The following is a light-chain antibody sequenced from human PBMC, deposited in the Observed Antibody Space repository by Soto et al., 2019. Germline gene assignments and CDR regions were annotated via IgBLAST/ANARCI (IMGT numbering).Light chain of an antibody. CDR3: QTWGIGLQGV. J-gene: IGLJ2*01. V-gene: IGLV4-69*01. CDR1: SGHNSYA. Sequence: QSLLTQSPSASASLGASVKLTCTLSSGHNSYAIAWHQQQPEKGPRYLMKLNSDGSHTKGDGVPDRFSGSSSGAERYLTISSLQSEDEADYYCQTWGIGLQGVFGGGTQLTVL. CDR2: LNSDGSH.